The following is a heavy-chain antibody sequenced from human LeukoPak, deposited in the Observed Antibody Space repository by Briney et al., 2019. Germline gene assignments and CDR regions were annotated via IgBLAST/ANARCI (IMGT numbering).Heavy chain of an antibody. V-gene: IGHV3-53*01. Sequence: GGSLRLSCAASGFTVSTNYMSWVRQAPGKGLEWVSVIYSGGSTYYADSVKGRFTISRDNSKNTLYLQMNSLRAEDTAVYYCARDSEATIFGVATSFDYWGQGTLVTVSS. CDR2: IYSGGST. CDR1: GFTVSTNY. D-gene: IGHD3-3*01. J-gene: IGHJ4*02. CDR3: ARDSEATIFGVATSFDY.